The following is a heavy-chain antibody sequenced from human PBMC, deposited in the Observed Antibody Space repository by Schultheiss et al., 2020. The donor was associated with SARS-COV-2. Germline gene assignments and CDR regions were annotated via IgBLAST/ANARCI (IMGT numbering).Heavy chain of an antibody. CDR2: IYYSGST. CDR1: GGSISSYY. J-gene: IGHJ6*02. V-gene: IGHV4-59*12. CDR3: ARDPRIAVAGTLGGYYYYGMDV. D-gene: IGHD6-19*01. Sequence: SETLSLTCTVSGGSISSYYWSWIRQPPGKGLEWIGYIYYSGSTNYNPSLKSRVTMSVDTSKNQFSLQLNSVTPEDTAVYYCARDPRIAVAGTLGGYYYYGMDVWGQGTTVTVSS.